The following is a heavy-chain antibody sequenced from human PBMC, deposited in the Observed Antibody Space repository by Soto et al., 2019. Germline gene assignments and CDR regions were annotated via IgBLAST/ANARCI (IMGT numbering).Heavy chain of an antibody. CDR2: IYHSGST. J-gene: IGHJ2*01. V-gene: IGHV4-4*02. CDR1: GGSINSRYW. Sequence: SETLSLTCAVSGGSINSRYWWSWVRQSPGKGLEWIGEIYHSGSTNYNPSLKSRVTISVDKSKNQFSLNLSSVTAADTAVYYCARDSSGFHWYFDLWGRGTLVTVSS. CDR3: ARDSSGFHWYFDL. D-gene: IGHD6-19*01.